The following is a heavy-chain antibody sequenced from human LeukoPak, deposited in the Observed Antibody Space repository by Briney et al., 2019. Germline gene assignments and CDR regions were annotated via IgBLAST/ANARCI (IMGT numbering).Heavy chain of an antibody. Sequence: ASVKVSCKSSGGTFSSYAISWVRQAPGQGLEWMGRIIPILGIANYAQKFQGRVTITADKSTSTAYMELSSLRSEDTAVYYCARVGGSGYDDYYFDYWGQGTLVTVSS. CDR1: GGTFSSYA. V-gene: IGHV1-69*04. CDR3: ARVGGSGYDDYYFDY. D-gene: IGHD5-12*01. CDR2: IIPILGIA. J-gene: IGHJ4*02.